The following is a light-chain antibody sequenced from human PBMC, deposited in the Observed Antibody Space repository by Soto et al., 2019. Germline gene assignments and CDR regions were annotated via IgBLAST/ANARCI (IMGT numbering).Light chain of an antibody. CDR3: QQYGSSSYT. CDR2: GAS. J-gene: IGKJ2*01. CDR1: QSVISSY. Sequence: EIVLTQSPGTLSLSPGERATLSCRASQSVISSYLAWYQQKPGQAPRLLIFGASSSATDIPDRFSGSGSGTDFTLTISSLEPEDFAVYYCQQYGSSSYTFGQGTKVEIK. V-gene: IGKV3-20*01.